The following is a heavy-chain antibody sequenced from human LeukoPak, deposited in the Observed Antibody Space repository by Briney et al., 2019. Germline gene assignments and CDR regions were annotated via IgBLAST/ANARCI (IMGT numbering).Heavy chain of an antibody. CDR2: IRSKANSYAT. V-gene: IGHV3-73*01. CDR1: GFTYSGSA. D-gene: IGHD1-26*01. J-gene: IGHJ4*02. CDR3: TRQVGATRTDY. Sequence: PGGSLRLSCAASGFTYSGSAMHWVRQASGKGLEWVGRIRSKANSYATAYAASVKGRFTISRDDSKNTAYLQMNSLKTEDTAVYYCTRQVGATRTDYWGQGTLVTVSS.